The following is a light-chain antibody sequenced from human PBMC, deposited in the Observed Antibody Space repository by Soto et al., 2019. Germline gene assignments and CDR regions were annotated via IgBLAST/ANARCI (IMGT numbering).Light chain of an antibody. V-gene: IGLV2-23*01. CDR1: STDIGSYNL. CDR3: DSHRSGNRFI. CDR2: ETT. Sequence: QSVLTQPASVSGSPGQSVTIFCTGTSTDIGSYNLVSWYQQPPGKAPRLLIYETTKRPSGVSNRFSGSKSGNAASLTISGLQAEDEAEYNCDSHRSGNRFIFGGGTKLTVL. J-gene: IGLJ2*01.